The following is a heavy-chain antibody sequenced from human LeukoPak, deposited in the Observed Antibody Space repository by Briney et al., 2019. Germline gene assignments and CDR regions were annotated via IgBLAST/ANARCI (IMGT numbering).Heavy chain of an antibody. Sequence: SETLSLTCAVSGGSISSSNWWSWVRQPPGKGLEWIGEIYHSGGTNYNPSLKSRVTISVDKSKNQFSLKLSSVTAADTAVYYCAKGIAVAGTGDAFDIWGQGTMVTVSS. CDR2: IYHSGGT. D-gene: IGHD6-19*01. J-gene: IGHJ3*02. V-gene: IGHV4-4*02. CDR3: AKGIAVAGTGDAFDI. CDR1: GGSISSSNW.